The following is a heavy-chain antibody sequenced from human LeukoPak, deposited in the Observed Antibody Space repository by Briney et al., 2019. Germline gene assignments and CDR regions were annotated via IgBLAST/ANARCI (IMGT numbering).Heavy chain of an antibody. D-gene: IGHD5-18*01. CDR3: ARAHGYSYGYGTPFDP. V-gene: IGHV4-4*07. J-gene: IGHJ5*02. CDR2: IYPSGSS. CDR1: GGSIRSYY. Sequence: SETLSLTCTVSGGSIRSYYWSWIRQPAGKGLEWIGRIYPSGSSNYNPSLKSRVTISVDTSKNQFSLKLSSVTAADTAVYYCARAHGYSYGYGTPFDPWGQGTLVTVSS.